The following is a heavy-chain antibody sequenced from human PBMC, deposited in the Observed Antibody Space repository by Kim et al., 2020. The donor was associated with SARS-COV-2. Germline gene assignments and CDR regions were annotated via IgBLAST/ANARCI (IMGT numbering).Heavy chain of an antibody. V-gene: IGHV3-7*03. CDR3: VRAGVRGVSRSYFDL. D-gene: IGHD3-10*01. CDR2: IIQDGSEK. Sequence: GGSLRLSCTASGFTFSNYWMIWVRQAPGTGLEWVASIIQDGSEKYYADSVEGRFTISRDNAKSSVFLQMNSLRAEDTAIYYCVRAGVRGVSRSYFDLWGQGTLVTVSS. J-gene: IGHJ4*02. CDR1: GFTFSNYW.